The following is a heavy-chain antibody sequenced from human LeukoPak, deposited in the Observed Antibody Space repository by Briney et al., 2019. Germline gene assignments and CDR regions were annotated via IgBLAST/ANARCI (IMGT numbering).Heavy chain of an antibody. CDR2: ISSSSSYI. CDR1: GFTFSSYS. V-gene: IGHV3-21*01. Sequence: GGSLRLSCAASGFTFSSYSMNWVRQAPGKGLEWVSSISSSSSYIYYPDSVKGRFTISRDNSKSSLYLQMNSLRAEDTAVYYCARASSGWAVDLYYFDYWGQGTLVTVSS. CDR3: ARASSGWAVDLYYFDY. J-gene: IGHJ4*02. D-gene: IGHD6-19*01.